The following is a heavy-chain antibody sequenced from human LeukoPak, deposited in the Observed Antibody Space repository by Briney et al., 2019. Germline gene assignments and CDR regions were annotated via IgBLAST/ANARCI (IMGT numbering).Heavy chain of an antibody. D-gene: IGHD2-21*02. J-gene: IGHJ3*02. V-gene: IGHV1-46*01. CDR3: VRVVTPSAYDI. CDR1: GYTFTSYY. CDR2: INPSGGST. Sequence: GASVTVSCKASGYTFTSYYIYWARQAPGQGLEWMGIINPSGGSTTYAQILQGRVTMTRDTSTSTVYMELSSLRSEDTAVYYCVRVVTPSAYDIWDQGTMVTVSS.